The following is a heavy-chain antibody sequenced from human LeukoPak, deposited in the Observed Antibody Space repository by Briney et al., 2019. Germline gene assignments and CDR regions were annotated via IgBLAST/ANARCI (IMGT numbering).Heavy chain of an antibody. Sequence: KTSETLSLTCTVSGGSISSYYWGWIRQPPGKGREWIGSIYYGGSPYYNPSLKSRVTISVDTSKNQFSLKLSSVTAADTAVYYCARYYYDSSGYLDYWGQGTLVTVSS. CDR2: IYYGGSP. CDR3: ARYYYDSSGYLDY. CDR1: GGSISSYY. D-gene: IGHD3-22*01. J-gene: IGHJ4*02. V-gene: IGHV4-39*07.